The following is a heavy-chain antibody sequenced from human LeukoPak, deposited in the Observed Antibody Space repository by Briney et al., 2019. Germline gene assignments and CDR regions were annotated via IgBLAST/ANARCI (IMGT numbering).Heavy chain of an antibody. CDR3: ARVGSGWYNWFDP. D-gene: IGHD6-19*01. V-gene: IGHV1-2*02. CDR2: INPNSGGT. CDR1: GYTFTGYY. Sequence: EASVKVSCKASGYTFTGYYMHWVRQAPGQGLEWMGWINPNSGGTNYAQKFQGRVTMTRDTSISTAYMELSRLRSDDTAVYYCARVGSGWYNWFDPWGQGTLVTVSS. J-gene: IGHJ5*02.